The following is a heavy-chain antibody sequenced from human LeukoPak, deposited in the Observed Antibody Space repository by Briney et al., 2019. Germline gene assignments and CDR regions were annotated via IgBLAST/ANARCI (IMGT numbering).Heavy chain of an antibody. CDR2: LYSTGTT. CDR1: GGSISGSH. D-gene: IGHD5-18*01. Sequence: SETLSLTCTVSGGSISGSHWGWVRQPPGKGLEWIMSLYSTGTTEYNASLKSPVAMSVDTSKNQLSLKLTSVTAADTAVYYCVARPLTAPRACFDPGGQGLLVTVS. V-gene: IGHV4-59*08. CDR3: VARPLTAPRACFDP. J-gene: IGHJ5*02.